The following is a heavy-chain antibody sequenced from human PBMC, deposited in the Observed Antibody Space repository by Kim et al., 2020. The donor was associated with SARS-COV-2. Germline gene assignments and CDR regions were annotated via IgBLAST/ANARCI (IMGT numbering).Heavy chain of an antibody. CDR2: INPHSGAA. CDR3: ARDLGPMWSGSSFYFDL. V-gene: IGHV1-2*06. D-gene: IGHD3-3*01. J-gene: IGHJ4*01. CDR1: ENTFIGYY. Sequence: ASVKVSCQTSENTFIGYYIHWVRQAPGQGLEWMGRINPHSGAADFAQKFQGRVTLTRDTATRTAFMELISLRSDDTAVFYCARDLGPMWSGSSFYFDLWG.